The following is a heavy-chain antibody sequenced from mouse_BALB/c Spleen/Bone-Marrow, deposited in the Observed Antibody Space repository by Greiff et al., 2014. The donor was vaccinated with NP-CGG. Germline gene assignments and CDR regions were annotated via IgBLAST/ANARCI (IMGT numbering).Heavy chain of an antibody. CDR2: IYPSDSYT. CDR1: GYTFTSYW. V-gene: IGHV1-69*02. Sequence: VQLQQSGAELVRPGASVKLSCKASGYTFTSYWINWVKQRPGQGLEWIGNIYPSDSYTNYNQKFKDKATLTVDKPSSTAYMQLSSPTSEDSAVYYCTRDDGSPFAYWGQGILVTVSA. D-gene: IGHD2-3*01. J-gene: IGHJ3*01. CDR3: TRDDGSPFAY.